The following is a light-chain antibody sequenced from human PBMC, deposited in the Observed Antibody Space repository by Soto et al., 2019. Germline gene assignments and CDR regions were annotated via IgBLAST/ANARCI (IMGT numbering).Light chain of an antibody. Sequence: TQSPVTLSVSPGERATLSCRASQSVGSNLAWYQQKPGRAPRLLIYAASSRATGIPDRFSGSGSGTDFTLTISRLEPEDFAVYYCQQYGSSLWTFGQGTKVDIK. CDR2: AAS. V-gene: IGKV3-20*01. CDR3: QQYGSSLWT. CDR1: QSVGSN. J-gene: IGKJ1*01.